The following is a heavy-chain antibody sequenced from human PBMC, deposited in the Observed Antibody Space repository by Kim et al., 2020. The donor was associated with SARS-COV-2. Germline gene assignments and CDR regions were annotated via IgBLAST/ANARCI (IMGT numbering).Heavy chain of an antibody. J-gene: IGHJ4*02. Sequence: SVKVSCKASGYTFTSYDINWVRQATGQGLEWMGWMNPNSGNTGYAQKFQGRVTMTRNTSISTAYTELSSLRSEDTAVYYCARVGLKAAAGKGAYDYWGQGTLVTVSS. CDR1: GYTFTSYD. CDR2: MNPNSGNT. V-gene: IGHV1-8*01. D-gene: IGHD6-13*01. CDR3: ARVGLKAAAGKGAYDY.